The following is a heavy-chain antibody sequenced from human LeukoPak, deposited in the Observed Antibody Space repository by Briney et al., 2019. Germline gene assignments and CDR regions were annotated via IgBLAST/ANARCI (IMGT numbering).Heavy chain of an antibody. CDR2: INHSGST. CDR1: GGSFSGYY. Sequence: PSETLSLTCAVYGGSFSGYYWSWIRQPPGKGLEWIGEINHSGSTNYNPSLKSRVTISVDTSKNHFSLKLSSVTAADTAVYYCARLYFRDIVVVPAAIGFFDYWGQGTLVTVSS. J-gene: IGHJ4*02. V-gene: IGHV4-34*01. D-gene: IGHD2-2*02. CDR3: ARLYFRDIVVVPAAIGFFDY.